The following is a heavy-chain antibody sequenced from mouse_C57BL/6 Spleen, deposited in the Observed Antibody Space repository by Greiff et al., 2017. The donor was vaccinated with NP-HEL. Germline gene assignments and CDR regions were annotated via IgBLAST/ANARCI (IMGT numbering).Heavy chain of an antibody. CDR2: INYDGSST. D-gene: IGHD2-4*01. J-gene: IGHJ4*01. V-gene: IGHV5-16*01. Sequence: EVQVVESEGGLVQPGSSMKLSCTASGFTFSDYYMAWVRQVPEKGLEWVANINYDGSSTYYLDSLKSRFIISRDNAKNILYLQMSSLKSEDTATYYCARADYDYDGYAMDYWGQGTSVTVSS. CDR3: ARADYDYDGYAMDY. CDR1: GFTFSDYY.